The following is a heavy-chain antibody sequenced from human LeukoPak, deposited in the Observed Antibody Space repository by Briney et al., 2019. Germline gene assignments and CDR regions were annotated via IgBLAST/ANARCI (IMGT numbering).Heavy chain of an antibody. V-gene: IGHV3-30*02. CDR2: IRSDGSNK. CDR3: ARILDSAWGELGY. D-gene: IGHD6-19*01. CDR1: RFSFSSYG. J-gene: IGHJ4*02. Sequence: GGSLRLSCTASRFSFSSYGMHWVRQAPGKGLEWMAFIRSDGSNKYCADSVKGRFTISRDNSKNTLYLQMNSLRAEDTAVYYCARILDSAWGELGYWGQGTLVTVSS.